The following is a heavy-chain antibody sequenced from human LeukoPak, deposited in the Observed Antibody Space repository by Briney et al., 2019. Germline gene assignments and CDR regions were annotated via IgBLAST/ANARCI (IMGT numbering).Heavy chain of an antibody. D-gene: IGHD3-22*01. CDR2: INHSGST. V-gene: IGHV4-34*01. CDR1: GGSFSGYY. Sequence: SETLSLTCAVYGGSFSGYYWSWIRQPPGKGLEWIGEINHSGSTNYNPSLKSRVTISVDTSKNQFSLKLSSVTAADTAVYYCARGVSYYDNSGKYWGQGTLVTVSS. J-gene: IGHJ4*02. CDR3: ARGVSYYDNSGKY.